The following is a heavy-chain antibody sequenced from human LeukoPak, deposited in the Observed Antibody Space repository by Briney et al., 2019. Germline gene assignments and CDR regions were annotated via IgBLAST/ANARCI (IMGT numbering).Heavy chain of an antibody. Sequence: GGSLRLSCAASGFTFSSYAMSWVRQAPGKGLEWVSAISGSGGSTYYADSVKGRFTISRDNSKNTLYLQMNSLRAEDTAVYYCAKDRGIAAAGTGNFDYWGQGTLVTVSS. CDR1: GFTFSSYA. D-gene: IGHD6-13*01. CDR2: ISGSGGST. CDR3: AKDRGIAAAGTGNFDY. J-gene: IGHJ4*02. V-gene: IGHV3-23*01.